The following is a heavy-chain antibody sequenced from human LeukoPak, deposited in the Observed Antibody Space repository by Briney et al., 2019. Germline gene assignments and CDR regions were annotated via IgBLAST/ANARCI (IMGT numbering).Heavy chain of an antibody. J-gene: IGHJ4*02. V-gene: IGHV5-10-1*01. D-gene: IGHD3-16*01. CDR2: VGPTDSYA. CDR3: ARLGSSHYFDY. Sequence: GESLKISCKASGYSFTNYYITWVRQMPGEGLEWMGSVGPTDSYANYSPSFQGHVTISADKSISTAYLHWSSLRASDTAMYYCARLGSSHYFDYWGRGALITVSS. CDR1: GYSFTNYY.